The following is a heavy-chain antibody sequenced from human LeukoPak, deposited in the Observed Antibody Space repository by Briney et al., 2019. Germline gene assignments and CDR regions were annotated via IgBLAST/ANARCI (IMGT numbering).Heavy chain of an antibody. CDR2: ITTSGST. Sequence: GGSLRLSCAASGLTASHNVNNAMSWVRHAPGKTLEWVSGITTSGSTYYADSVKGRFTISRENSNNTLYLHMDSLRAVDTAVYYCATAPVWNYYYGLDVWGQGTTVTVSS. D-gene: IGHD2-21*01. J-gene: IGHJ6*02. CDR3: ATAPVWNYYYGLDV. CDR1: GLTASHNVNNA. V-gene: IGHV3-23*01.